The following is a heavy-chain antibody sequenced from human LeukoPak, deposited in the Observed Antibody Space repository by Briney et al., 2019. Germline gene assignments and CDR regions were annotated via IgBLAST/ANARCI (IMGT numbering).Heavy chain of an antibody. CDR2: IRYDGSNK. D-gene: IGHD6-19*01. V-gene: IGHV3-30*02. CDR3: ARDLSSGWYRAFDF. Sequence: GGSLRLSCAASGFTFSSYGTHWVRQAPGKGLEWVAFIRYDGSNKYYAASVKGRFTISRDNSKNTLYLQMDSLRAEDTTLYYCARDLSSGWYRAFDFWGQGTLVTVSS. J-gene: IGHJ4*02. CDR1: GFTFSSYG.